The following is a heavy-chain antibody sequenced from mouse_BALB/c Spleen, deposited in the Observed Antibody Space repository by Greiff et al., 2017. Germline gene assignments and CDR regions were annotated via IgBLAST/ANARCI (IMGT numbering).Heavy chain of an antibody. CDR3: ARRGGNYCYAMDY. V-gene: IGHV1S135*01. J-gene: IGHJ4*01. Sequence: VQLKESGPELVKPGASVKVSCKASGYSFTDYNMYWVKQSRGKSLEWIGYIDPCNGGTSYNQKFKGKATLTVVTSSSTAFMHLNSLTSEDSAVYYGARRGGNYCYAMDYWGQGTSVTVSS. D-gene: IGHD2-1*01. CDR1: GYSFTDYN. CDR2: IDPCNGGT.